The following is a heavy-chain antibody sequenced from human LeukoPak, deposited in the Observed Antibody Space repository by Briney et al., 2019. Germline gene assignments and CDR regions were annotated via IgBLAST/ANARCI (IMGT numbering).Heavy chain of an antibody. CDR2: IYTSGST. CDR3: ARGGVSDYYDSSGPELDY. Sequence: SETLSLTCTVSGGSISSGSYYWSWIRQPAGKGLEWIGRIYTSGSTNYNPSLKSRVTISVDTSKNQFSLKLSSVTAADTAVYYCARGGVSDYYDSSGPELDYWGQGTLVTVSS. D-gene: IGHD3-22*01. CDR1: GGSISSGSYY. J-gene: IGHJ4*02. V-gene: IGHV4-61*02.